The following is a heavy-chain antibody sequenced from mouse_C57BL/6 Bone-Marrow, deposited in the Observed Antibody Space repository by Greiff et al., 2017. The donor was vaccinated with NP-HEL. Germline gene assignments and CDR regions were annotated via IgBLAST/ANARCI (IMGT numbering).Heavy chain of an antibody. CDR2: IYPRSGNT. J-gene: IGHJ4*01. D-gene: IGHD2-4*01. V-gene: IGHV1-81*01. CDR1: GYTFTSYG. Sequence: VQLQQSGAELARPGASVKLSCKASGYTFTSYGISWVKQRTGQGLEWIGEIYPRSGNTYYNEKFKGKATLTADKSSSTAYMELRSLTSEDSAVDFCVYDYDDPYYAMDYWGQGTSVTVSS. CDR3: VYDYDDPYYAMDY.